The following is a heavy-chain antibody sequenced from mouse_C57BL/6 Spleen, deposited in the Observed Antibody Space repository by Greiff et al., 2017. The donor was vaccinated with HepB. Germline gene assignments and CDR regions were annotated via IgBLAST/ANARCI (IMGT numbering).Heavy chain of an antibody. CDR2: IHPNSGST. CDR3: ASSCDYDVSYYAMDD. J-gene: IGHJ4*01. CDR1: GYTFTSYW. V-gene: IGHV1-64*01. Sequence: QVQLQQPGAELVKPGASVKVSCKASGYTFTSYWMHWVKQRPGQGLEWIGMIHPNSGSTNYNEKFKSKATLTVDKSSSTAYMQLSSLTSEDSAVYYCASSCDYDVSYYAMDDWGQGTSVTVSS. D-gene: IGHD2-4*01.